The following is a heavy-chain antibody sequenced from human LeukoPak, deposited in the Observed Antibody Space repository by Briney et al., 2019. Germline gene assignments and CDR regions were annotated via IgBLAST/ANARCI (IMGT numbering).Heavy chain of an antibody. D-gene: IGHD1-14*01. CDR2: TKQDGSQR. V-gene: IGHV3-7*01. CDR1: GFTFSDYW. CDR3: ARSRYLDV. Sequence: GGSLRLSCTASGFTFSDYWMTWVRQAPGKGPEWVANTKQDGSQRYYVDSVRGRFTISRDNAKNSLFLQMNGLRAEDTAVYYCARSRYLDVWGQGTTVTVSS. J-gene: IGHJ6*02.